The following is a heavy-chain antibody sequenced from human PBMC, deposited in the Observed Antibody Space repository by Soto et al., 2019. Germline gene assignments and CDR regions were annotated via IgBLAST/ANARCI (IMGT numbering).Heavy chain of an antibody. J-gene: IGHJ3*02. CDR1: GGSLSGFY. CDR3: ARGRRSSDGTGYSKALDI. D-gene: IGHD3-22*01. CDR2: INHSGST. V-gene: IGHV4-34*01. Sequence: SETLSLTCAVYGGSLSGFYWNWIRQPPGKGLEWIGQINHSGSTNYNPSLKSRVTVSVDTSKNQFSLRLSSVTAADTAVYYCARGRRSSDGTGYSKALDIVGQGAMLNVSS.